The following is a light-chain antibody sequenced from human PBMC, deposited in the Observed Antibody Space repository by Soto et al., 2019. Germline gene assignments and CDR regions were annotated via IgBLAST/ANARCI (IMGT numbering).Light chain of an antibody. CDR2: EDT. Sequence: QSALTQPASVSASPGQSITISCTGTSSDVGGYKFVSWYQHHPGKAPKLMIYEDTKRPSGVSDRFSASKSGNTASLTISGLEAEDEADYYCCSYAGRNSWVFGGGTKVTVL. V-gene: IGLV2-23*01. J-gene: IGLJ3*02. CDR3: CSYAGRNSWV. CDR1: SSDVGGYKF.